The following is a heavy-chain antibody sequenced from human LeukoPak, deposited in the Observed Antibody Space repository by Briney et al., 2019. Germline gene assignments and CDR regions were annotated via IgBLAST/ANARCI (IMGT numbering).Heavy chain of an antibody. CDR3: AKDGIRDYDSSGYPYYFDY. CDR1: GFTFDDYA. CDR2: ISWNSGSI. D-gene: IGHD3-22*01. Sequence: PGRSLRLSCAASGFTFDDYAMHWVRQAPGKGLEWVSGISWNSGSIGYADSVKGRFTISRDNAKNSLYLQMNSLRAEDTALYYCAKDGIRDYDSSGYPYYFDYWGQGTLVTVSS. V-gene: IGHV3-9*01. J-gene: IGHJ4*02.